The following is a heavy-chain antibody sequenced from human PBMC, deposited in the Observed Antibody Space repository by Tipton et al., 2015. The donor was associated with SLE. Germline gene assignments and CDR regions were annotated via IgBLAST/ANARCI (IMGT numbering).Heavy chain of an antibody. V-gene: IGHV4-61*02. CDR3: AREGARGYNWFDP. J-gene: IGHJ5*02. D-gene: IGHD1-26*01. CDR2: IYTSGST. CDR1: GGSISSGSYY. Sequence: TLSLTCTVSGGSISSGSYYWSWIRQPAGKGLEWIGRIYTSGSTNSNPSLKSRVTISVDTSKNQFSLKLSSVTAADTAVYYCAREGARGYNWFDPWGQRTLVTVSS.